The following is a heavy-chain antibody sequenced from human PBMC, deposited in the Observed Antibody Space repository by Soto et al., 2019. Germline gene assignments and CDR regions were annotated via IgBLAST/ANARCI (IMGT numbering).Heavy chain of an antibody. CDR3: VKGYKKRAAAAGPVFDY. CDR2: ISSNGGST. J-gene: IGHJ4*02. D-gene: IGHD6-13*01. V-gene: IGHV3-64D*06. Sequence: GGSLRLSCSASGFTFSSYAMHWVRQAPGKGLEYVSAISSNGGSTYYADSVKGGFTISRDNSKNTLYLQMSSLRAEDTAVYYCVKGYKKRAAAAGPVFDYWGQGTLVTVSS. CDR1: GFTFSSYA.